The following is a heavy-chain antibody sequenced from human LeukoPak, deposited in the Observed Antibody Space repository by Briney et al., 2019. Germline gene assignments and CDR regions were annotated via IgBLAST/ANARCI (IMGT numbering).Heavy chain of an antibody. V-gene: IGHV1-3*01. CDR2: INAGNGNT. Sequence: GASVKVSCKASGYTFTGYAMHWVRQAPGQRLEWMGWINAGNGNTKYSQKFQGRVTITRDTSASTAYMELSSLRSEDTAVCYCASCGGDCLYYGMDVWGQGTTVTVSS. CDR3: ASCGGDCLYYGMDV. J-gene: IGHJ6*02. CDR1: GYTFTGYA. D-gene: IGHD2-21*02.